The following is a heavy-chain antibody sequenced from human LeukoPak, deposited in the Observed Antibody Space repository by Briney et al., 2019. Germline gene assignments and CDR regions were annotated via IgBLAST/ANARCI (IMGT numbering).Heavy chain of an antibody. CDR2: IIPIFGTA. D-gene: IGHD5-12*01. J-gene: IGHJ6*03. Sequence: GASVKVSCKASGGTFSSYAISWVRQAPGQGLEWMGGIIPIFGTANYAQKFQGRVTITAGESTSTAYMELSSLRSEDTAVYYRARASEVDIVANVYYYYYMDVWGKGTTVTISS. V-gene: IGHV1-69*13. CDR3: ARASEVDIVANVYYYYYMDV. CDR1: GGTFSSYA.